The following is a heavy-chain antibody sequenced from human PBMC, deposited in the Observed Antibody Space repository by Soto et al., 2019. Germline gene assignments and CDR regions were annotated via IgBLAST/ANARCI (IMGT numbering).Heavy chain of an antibody. CDR3: ARGRGSSGGYFDY. CDR2: INHSGST. V-gene: IGHV4-34*01. D-gene: IGHD3-22*01. J-gene: IGHJ4*02. Sequence: SETLSLTCAVYGGSFSGYYWSWIRRPPGKGLEWIGEINHSGSTNYNPSLKSRVTISVDTSKNQFSLKLSSVTAADTAVYYCARGRGSSGGYFDYWGQGTLVTVSS. CDR1: GGSFSGYY.